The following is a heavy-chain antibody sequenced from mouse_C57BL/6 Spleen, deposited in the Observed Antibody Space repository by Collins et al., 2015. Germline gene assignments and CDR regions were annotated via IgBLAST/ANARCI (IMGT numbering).Heavy chain of an antibody. CDR3: ARYLYYYGSSLYAMDY. J-gene: IGHJ4*01. V-gene: IGHV9-3-1*01. D-gene: IGHD1-1*01. Sequence: QIQLVQSGPELKKPGETVKISCKASGYTFTNYGMNWVKQAPGKGLKWMGWINTYTGEPTYADDFKGRFAFSLETSASTAYLQINNLKNEGTATYFCARYLYYYGSSLYAMDYWGQGTSVTVSS. CDR2: INTYTGEP. CDR1: GYTFTNYG.